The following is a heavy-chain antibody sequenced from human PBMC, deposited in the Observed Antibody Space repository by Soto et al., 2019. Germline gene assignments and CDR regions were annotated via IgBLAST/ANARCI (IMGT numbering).Heavy chain of an antibody. V-gene: IGHV4-59*08. CDR2: MGYNGFT. J-gene: IGHJ6*02. Sequence: QVQLRESGPGLVKPSEALYLTCTISGGPMNNYYCSWFRQPRGQGLEWIGYMGYNGFTRYNPSLRSRVAISLDTAKNQFSLNLSSVTAADTALYYCARQGFGELHGLVDVWGQGITVTVSS. D-gene: IGHD3-10*01. CDR1: GGPMNNYY. CDR3: ARQGFGELHGLVDV.